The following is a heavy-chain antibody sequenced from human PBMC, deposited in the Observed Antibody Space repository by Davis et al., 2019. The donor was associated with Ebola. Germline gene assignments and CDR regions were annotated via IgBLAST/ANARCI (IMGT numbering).Heavy chain of an antibody. CDR3: ARGRGTWTQY. Sequence: PSETLSLTCAVYGGSFSGYYWSWIRQPPGKGLEWIGEINHSGSTNYNPSLKSRVTISVDTSKNQFSLKLSSVTAADTAVYYCARGRGTWTQYWGQGTLVTVSS. J-gene: IGHJ4*02. CDR2: INHSGST. V-gene: IGHV4-34*01. D-gene: IGHD1-1*01. CDR1: GGSFSGYY.